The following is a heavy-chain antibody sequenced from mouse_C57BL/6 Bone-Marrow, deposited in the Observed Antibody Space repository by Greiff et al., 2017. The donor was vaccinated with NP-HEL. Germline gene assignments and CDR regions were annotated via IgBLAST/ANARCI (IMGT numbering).Heavy chain of an antibody. D-gene: IGHD1-1*01. CDR2: ISNLAYSI. Sequence: EVKLMESGGGLVQPGGSLKLSCAASGFTFSDYGMAWVRQAPRKGPEWVAFISNLAYSIYYADTVTGRFTISRENAKNTLYLEMSSLRSEDTAMYYCARHGDLSFAYWGQGTLVTVSA. J-gene: IGHJ3*01. CDR1: GFTFSDYG. V-gene: IGHV5-15*01. CDR3: ARHGDLSFAY.